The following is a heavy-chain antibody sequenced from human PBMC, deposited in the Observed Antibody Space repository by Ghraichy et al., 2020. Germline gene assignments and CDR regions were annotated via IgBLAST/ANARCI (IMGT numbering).Heavy chain of an antibody. D-gene: IGHD2-15*01. CDR2: INPNRGGT. V-gene: IGHV1-2*04. J-gene: IGHJ6*02. CDR1: GYTFTGYY. CDR3: ARDGPVGYCSGGSCYSDYYYYGMYV. Sequence: ASVKVSCKASGYTFTGYYMHWVRQAPGQGLEWMGWINPNRGGTNYVQKFQGWVTMTRDTSISTAYMELSRLRSDDTAVYYCARDGPVGYCSGGSCYSDYYYYGMYVWCQGTTFTVSS.